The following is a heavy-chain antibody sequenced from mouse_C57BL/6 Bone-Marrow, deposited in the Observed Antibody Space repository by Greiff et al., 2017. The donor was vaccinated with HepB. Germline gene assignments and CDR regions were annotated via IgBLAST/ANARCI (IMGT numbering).Heavy chain of an antibody. J-gene: IGHJ2*01. CDR1: GFTFSSYG. CDR3: ARHSTMITYYFDY. Sequence: EVQLVESGGDLVKPGGSLKLSCAASGFTFSSYGMSWVRQTPDKRLEWVATISSGGSYTYYPDSVKGRFTISRDNAKNTLYLQMSSLKSEDTAMYYCARHSTMITYYFDYWCQGTTLTVSS. CDR2: ISSGGSYT. D-gene: IGHD2-4*01. V-gene: IGHV5-6*01.